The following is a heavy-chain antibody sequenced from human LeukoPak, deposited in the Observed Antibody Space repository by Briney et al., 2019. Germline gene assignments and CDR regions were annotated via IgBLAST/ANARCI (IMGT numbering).Heavy chain of an antibody. Sequence: PSETLSLTCTVSGGSISSSSYYWGWIRQPPGKGLEWIGSIYYSGNTYYNPSLQSRVTISVDTSKNQFSLNLSSVTAADTAVYYCARPHSSGWYRAFDIWGQGTMVTASS. CDR1: GGSISSSSYY. D-gene: IGHD6-19*01. CDR3: ARPHSSGWYRAFDI. V-gene: IGHV4-39*01. CDR2: IYYSGNT. J-gene: IGHJ3*02.